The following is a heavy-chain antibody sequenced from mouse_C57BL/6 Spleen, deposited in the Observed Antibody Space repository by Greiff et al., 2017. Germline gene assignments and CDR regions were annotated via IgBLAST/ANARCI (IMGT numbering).Heavy chain of an antibody. J-gene: IGHJ3*01. CDR2: IDPSDSET. V-gene: IGHV1-52*01. CDR1: GYTFTSYW. Sequence: QQSCKASGYTFTSYWMHWVKQRPIQGLEWIGNIDPSDSETHYNQKFKDKATLTVDKSSSTAYLQLSSLTSEDSAVYYCARGGYGPAWFAYWGQGTLVTVSA. D-gene: IGHD1-1*02. CDR3: ARGGYGPAWFAY.